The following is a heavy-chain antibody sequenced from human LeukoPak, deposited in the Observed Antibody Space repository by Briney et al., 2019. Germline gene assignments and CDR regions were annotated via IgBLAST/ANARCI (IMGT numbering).Heavy chain of an antibody. D-gene: IGHD6-19*01. CDR1: GFTFSSYS. CDR2: ISSSSSYI. V-gene: IGHV3-21*01. J-gene: IGHJ4*02. Sequence: GGPLRLSCAASGFTFSSYSMNWVRQAPGKGLEWVSSISSSSSYIYYADSVKGRFTISRDNAKNSLYLQMNSLRAEDTAVYYCARDSIAVAGTDYWGQGTLVTVSS. CDR3: ARDSIAVAGTDY.